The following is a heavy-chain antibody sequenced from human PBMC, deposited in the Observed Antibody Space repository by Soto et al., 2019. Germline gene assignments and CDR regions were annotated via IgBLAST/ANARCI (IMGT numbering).Heavy chain of an antibody. CDR2: INAGNGNT. CDR3: ARIGGDHAFDI. CDR1: GYTFTKYY. D-gene: IGHD2-21*01. Sequence: ASVKVSCKASGYTFTKYYMHWVRQAPGQRLEWMGWINAGNGNTKYSQTFQGRVTMTTDTSTSTAYMELSSLRSEDTAVYYCARIGGDHAFDIWGQGTMVTVSS. V-gene: IGHV1-3*01. J-gene: IGHJ3*02.